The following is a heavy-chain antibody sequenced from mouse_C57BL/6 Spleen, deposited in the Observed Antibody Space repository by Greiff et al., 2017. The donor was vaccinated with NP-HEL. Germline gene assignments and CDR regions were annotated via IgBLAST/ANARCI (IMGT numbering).Heavy chain of an antibody. J-gene: IGHJ2*01. V-gene: IGHV1-39*01. CDR2: IYPNYGTT. Sequence: EVQLQQSGPELVKPGASVKISCKASGYSFTDYNMNWVKQSTGQSLEWIGVIYPNYGTTSYNQKFKGKATLTVDQSSSTAYMQLNSLTSEDSAVYYCARGIYDGYYVFDYWGKGTTLTVSS. D-gene: IGHD2-3*01. CDR1: GYSFTDYN. CDR3: ARGIYDGYYVFDY.